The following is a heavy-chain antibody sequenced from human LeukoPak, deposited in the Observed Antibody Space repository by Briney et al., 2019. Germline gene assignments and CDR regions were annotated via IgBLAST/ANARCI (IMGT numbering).Heavy chain of an antibody. D-gene: IGHD2-2*01. CDR1: GGTFSSYA. V-gene: IGHV1-69*06. CDR3: ARVVYCSSTSCHQIDY. CDR2: IIPIFGAA. J-gene: IGHJ4*02. Sequence: PGASVKVSCKASGGTFSSYAISWVRQAPGQGLEWMGGIIPIFGAANYAQKFQGRVTITADKSTSTAYMELSSLRSEDTAVYYCARVVYCSSTSCHQIDYWGQGTLVTVSS.